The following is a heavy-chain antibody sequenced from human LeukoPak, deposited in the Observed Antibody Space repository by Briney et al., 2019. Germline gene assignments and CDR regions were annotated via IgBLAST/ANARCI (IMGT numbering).Heavy chain of an antibody. Sequence: SETLSLTCIVSGGSISRNYWNWIRQPPGKGLEWIGNIYYSETTNYNPSLKSRVTISIDTSKGQFSLELRSVTAADTAVYYCARLDCSGGRCWGVDYWGQGTLVTVSS. D-gene: IGHD2-15*01. J-gene: IGHJ4*02. CDR1: GGSISRNY. V-gene: IGHV4-59*01. CDR2: IYYSETT. CDR3: ARLDCSGGRCWGVDY.